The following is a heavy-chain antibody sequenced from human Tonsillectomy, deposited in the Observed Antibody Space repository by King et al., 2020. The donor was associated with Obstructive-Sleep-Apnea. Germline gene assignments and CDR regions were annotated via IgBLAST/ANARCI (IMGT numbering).Heavy chain of an antibody. J-gene: IGHJ3*02. V-gene: IGHV3-30*04. CDR1: GFTFSTYA. Sequence: VQLVESGGGVVQPGRSLRLSCAASGFTFSTYAMHWVRQAPGKGLEWVAVISYDGSNKYYADSVKGRFTISRDNSKNTLYLQMNSLRAEDTAVYYCARDGLFTTMIVVEGAFDIWGQGTMVTVSS. CDR2: ISYDGSNK. CDR3: ARDGLFTTMIVVEGAFDI. D-gene: IGHD3-22*01.